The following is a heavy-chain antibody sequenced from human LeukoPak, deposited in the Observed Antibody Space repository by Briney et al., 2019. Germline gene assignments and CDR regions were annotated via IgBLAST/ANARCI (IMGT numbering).Heavy chain of an antibody. V-gene: IGHV3-21*01. CDR2: ISSSSSYI. D-gene: IGHD1-20*01. CDR3: ARGGWWITGMADY. CDR1: GFTFSSYS. Sequence: GGSLRLSCAASGFTFSSYSMNWVRQAPGKGLEWVSSISSSSSYIFYADSVKGRFTISRDNAKNSLYLQMNSLRAEDTAVYYCARGGWWITGMADYWGQGTLVTVSS. J-gene: IGHJ4*02.